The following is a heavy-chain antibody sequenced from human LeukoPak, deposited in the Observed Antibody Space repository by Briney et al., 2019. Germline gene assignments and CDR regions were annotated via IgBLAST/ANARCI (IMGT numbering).Heavy chain of an antibody. J-gene: IGHJ4*02. CDR1: GFTFSSYW. V-gene: IGHV3-74*01. Sequence: GGSLRLSCAASGFTFSSYWMHWVRHDPGKGLVWVSRIKSDGSTTYYADSVKGRFTISRDNAKSTLYLQMNSLRAEDTAVYYCASLVGSKPFDYWGQGTLVTVSS. CDR3: ASLVGSKPFDY. CDR2: IKSDGSTT. D-gene: IGHD2-8*02.